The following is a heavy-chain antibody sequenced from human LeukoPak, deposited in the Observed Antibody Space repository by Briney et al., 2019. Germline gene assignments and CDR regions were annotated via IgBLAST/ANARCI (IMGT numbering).Heavy chain of an antibody. CDR2: INNRGT. Sequence: SETLSLTCTVSSHSMSTVDYSWSWIRQPPGKGLEWIGYINNRGTSHNPSLKSRVAISVDTSKNQFSLKLTSVTAADTAVYYCAAGGHYYDSSGYYYSQDWGQGSLVTVPS. V-gene: IGHV4-30-4*01. D-gene: IGHD3-22*01. CDR1: SHSMSTVDYS. CDR3: AAGGHYYDSSGYYYSQD. J-gene: IGHJ4*02.